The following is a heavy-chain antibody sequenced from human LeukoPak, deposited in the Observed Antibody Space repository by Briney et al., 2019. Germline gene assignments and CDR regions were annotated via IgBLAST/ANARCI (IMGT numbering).Heavy chain of an antibody. CDR1: GYTFTSYY. D-gene: IGHD2-15*01. V-gene: IGHV1-69*13. J-gene: IGHJ6*03. Sequence: SVKVSCKASGYTFTSYYMHWVRQAPGQGLEWMGGIIPIFGTANYAQKFQGRVTITADESTSTAYMELSSLRSEDTAVYYCARTHCSGGSCYSWNYYYYMDVWGKGTTVTISS. CDR3: ARTHCSGGSCYSWNYYYYMDV. CDR2: IIPIFGTA.